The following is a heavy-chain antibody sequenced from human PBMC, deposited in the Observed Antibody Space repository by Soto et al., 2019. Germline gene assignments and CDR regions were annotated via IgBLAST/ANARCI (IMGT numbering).Heavy chain of an antibody. CDR3: AHRPSYCSGGSCYSGFDY. CDR2: IYWDDDK. Sequence: QITLKESGPTLVKPTQTLTLTCTFSGFSLSTSVVCVGWIRQPPGKALEWLALIYWDDDKRYSPSLKRRLTITKASSKHQVVLTMTHMDPVDTATYYCAHRPSYCSGGSCYSGFDYWGQGTLVTVSS. V-gene: IGHV2-5*02. D-gene: IGHD2-15*01. J-gene: IGHJ4*02. CDR1: GFSLSTSVVC.